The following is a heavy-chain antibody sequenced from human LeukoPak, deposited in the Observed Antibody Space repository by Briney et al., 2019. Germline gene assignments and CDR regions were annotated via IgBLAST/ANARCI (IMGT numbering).Heavy chain of an antibody. Sequence: SETLSLTCTVSGASLSSYYWNWIRQPAGKGLEWIGRIYVSGSTTYNPSLRSRVTMSIDTSKNQVSLTLRSVTAADTAVYYCARGDYYYYYMDVWGKGTTVTVSS. CDR3: ARGDYYYYYMDV. V-gene: IGHV4-4*07. CDR2: IYVSGST. J-gene: IGHJ6*03. CDR1: GASLSSYY.